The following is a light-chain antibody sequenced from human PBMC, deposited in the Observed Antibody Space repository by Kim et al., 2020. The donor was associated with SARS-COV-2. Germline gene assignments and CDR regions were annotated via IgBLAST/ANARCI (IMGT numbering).Light chain of an antibody. CDR3: QQLNSYPRLT. Sequence: DIQLTQSPSFLSASVGDRVTITCRASQGISSYLAWYQQKPGKAPKLLIYAASTLQSGVPSRFSGSGSGTAFTLTISSLQPEDFATYYCQQLNSYPRLTFGGGTKVDI. J-gene: IGKJ4*01. V-gene: IGKV1-9*01. CDR2: AAS. CDR1: QGISSY.